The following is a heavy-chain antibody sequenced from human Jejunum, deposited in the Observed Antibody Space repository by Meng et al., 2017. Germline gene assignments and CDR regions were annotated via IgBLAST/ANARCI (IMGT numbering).Heavy chain of an antibody. Sequence: QVQLQQWGAGQVKPSETLSLTCAVYAASIGGYFWSGIRPTPGKEPEWSGEVNRKGTTNYNPSLEGRVSISVDTSKNQFSLTLNSVTAADTAVYYCARPLGYNGVNLGFFQHWGQGTLVTVSS. CDR1: AASIGGYF. V-gene: IGHV4-34*01. J-gene: IGHJ1*01. D-gene: IGHD5-12*01. CDR3: ARPLGYNGVNLGFFQH. CDR2: VNRKGTT.